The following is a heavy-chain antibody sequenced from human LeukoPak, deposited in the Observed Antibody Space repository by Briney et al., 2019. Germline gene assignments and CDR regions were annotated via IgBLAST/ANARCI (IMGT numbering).Heavy chain of an antibody. CDR1: GGSLSPYY. Sequence: SETLSLTCTLSGGSLSPYYWSWIRQPPGKGLDWIGYIYYSGSTSYNPSLKSRVTISADKSKNQSSLKLTSVTAADTAVYYCAIDYSNYPNYYYYMDVWGKGTTVTVSS. J-gene: IGHJ6*03. D-gene: IGHD4-11*01. CDR3: AIDYSNYPNYYYYMDV. V-gene: IGHV4-59*01. CDR2: IYYSGST.